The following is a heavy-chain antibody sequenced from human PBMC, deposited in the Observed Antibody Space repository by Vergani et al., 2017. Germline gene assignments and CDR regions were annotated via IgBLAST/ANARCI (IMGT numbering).Heavy chain of an antibody. Sequence: EVQLLESGGGLVQPGGSLRLSCAASGFTFSSYAMSWVRPAPGKGLEWVSAISGSGGSTYYADSVKGRFTLSRDNSKNTLYLQMNSLRAEDTAVYYCAKDRYQYSGSYLVDYWGQGTLVSVSS. V-gene: IGHV3-23*01. CDR1: GFTFSSYA. CDR2: ISGSGGST. CDR3: AKDRYQYSGSYLVDY. J-gene: IGHJ4*02. D-gene: IGHD1-26*01.